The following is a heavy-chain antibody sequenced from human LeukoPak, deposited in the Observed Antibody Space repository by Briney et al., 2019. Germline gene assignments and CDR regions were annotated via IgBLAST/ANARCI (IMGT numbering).Heavy chain of an antibody. Sequence: GASVKVSCKASGYTFTSYDINWVRQATGQGLEWMGWMNPNSGNTGYAQKFQGIVTMTRNTPISTAYMELSSLRSEDTAVYYCARGGSSWYVYYYGMDVWGQGTTVTVSS. CDR3: ARGGSSWYVYYYGMDV. CDR2: MNPNSGNT. CDR1: GYTFTSYD. V-gene: IGHV1-8*01. J-gene: IGHJ6*02. D-gene: IGHD6-13*01.